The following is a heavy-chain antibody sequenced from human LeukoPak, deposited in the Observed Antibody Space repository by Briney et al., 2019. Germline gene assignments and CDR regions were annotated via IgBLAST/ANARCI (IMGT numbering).Heavy chain of an antibody. Sequence: GGSLRLSCAASGFTFSSYAMSWVRHAPGKGLEWVSAISGSGGSTYYADSVKGRFTISRDDSKNTLYLQMNSLRAEDTAVYYCAKDLGPGTMVRGVIITPGALYGMDVWGKGTTVTVSS. CDR1: GFTFSSYA. CDR3: AKDLGPGTMVRGVIITPGALYGMDV. CDR2: ISGSGGST. V-gene: IGHV3-23*01. J-gene: IGHJ6*04. D-gene: IGHD3-10*01.